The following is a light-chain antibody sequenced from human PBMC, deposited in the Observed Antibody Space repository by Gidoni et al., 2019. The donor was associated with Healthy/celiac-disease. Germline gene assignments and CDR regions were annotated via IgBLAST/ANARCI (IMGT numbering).Light chain of an antibody. CDR1: QSISSY. CDR2: AAS. Sequence: DIQLTQSPSPLSASVGDRVTITCRASQSISSYLNWYQQKPGKAPKLLIYAASSLKSGVPSRFSGSGSGTDFTLTISSLQPEDFATYYCQQSYSTLLTFGGXTKVEIK. V-gene: IGKV1-39*01. J-gene: IGKJ4*01. CDR3: QQSYSTLLT.